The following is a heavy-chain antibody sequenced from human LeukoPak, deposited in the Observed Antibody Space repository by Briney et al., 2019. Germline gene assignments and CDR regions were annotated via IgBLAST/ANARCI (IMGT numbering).Heavy chain of an antibody. CDR2: INSDGGST. CDR3: ARGGFYGGKVDY. D-gene: IGHD4-23*01. Sequence: PGGSLRLSCAASGFTFSSYWMHWVRQAPGKGLVWVSRINSDGGSTSYADSVKGRFTISRDNAKNTLYLQMNSLRAEDTAVYYCARGGFYGGKVDYWGQGTLVTVSS. J-gene: IGHJ4*02. CDR1: GFTFSSYW. V-gene: IGHV3-74*01.